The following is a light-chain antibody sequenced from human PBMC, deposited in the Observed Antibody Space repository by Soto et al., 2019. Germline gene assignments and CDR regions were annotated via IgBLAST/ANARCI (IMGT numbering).Light chain of an antibody. Sequence: DIQMTQSPSSLSASVGDRVTITCQASQDISNYLNWYQQKPGKAPKLLIYDASNLETGVPSRFSGSGSGTDFTFTNSSLQPEDIATYYCQQYDNPLYTFGQGTKLEIK. CDR3: QQYDNPLYT. CDR1: QDISNY. J-gene: IGKJ2*01. CDR2: DAS. V-gene: IGKV1-33*01.